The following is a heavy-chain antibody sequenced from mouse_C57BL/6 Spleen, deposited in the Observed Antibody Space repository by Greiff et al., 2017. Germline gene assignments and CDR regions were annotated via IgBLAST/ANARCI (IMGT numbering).Heavy chain of an antibody. J-gene: IGHJ1*03. CDR1: GYTFTDYE. Sequence: QVQLQQSGAELVRPGASVTLSCKASGYTFTDYEMHWVKQTPVHGLEWIGAIDPETGGTAYNQKFKGKAILTADKSSSSAYLALRSLTSRDSAVYYCTRGDFRYDYDWYFDVWGTGTTVTVSS. CDR2: IDPETGGT. D-gene: IGHD2-4*01. V-gene: IGHV1-15*01. CDR3: TRGDFRYDYDWYFDV.